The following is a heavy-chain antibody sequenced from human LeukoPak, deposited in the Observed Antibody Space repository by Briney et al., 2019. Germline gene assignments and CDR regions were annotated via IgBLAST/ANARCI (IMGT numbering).Heavy chain of an antibody. CDR3: ARDAVGSSWTDF. V-gene: IGHV3-7*01. D-gene: IGHD6-13*01. Sequence: PGGSLRLSCAASGFTFYSYWMSWVRQAPGKGLEWVANIKQDGSEKYYVDSVKGRVTISRDNAKNLLYLQLNSLRAEDTAVYYCARDAVGSSWTDFWGQGTLVTVSS. CDR1: GFTFYSYW. CDR2: IKQDGSEK. J-gene: IGHJ4*02.